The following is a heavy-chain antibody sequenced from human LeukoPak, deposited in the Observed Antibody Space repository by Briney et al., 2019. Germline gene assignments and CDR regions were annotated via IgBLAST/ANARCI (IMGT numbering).Heavy chain of an antibody. J-gene: IGHJ4*02. CDR1: GFSFSSYS. Sequence: PGGSLRLSCAASGFSFSSYSVNWVRQAPGKGLEWVSSISSSSTYTHYADSLKGRFTISRDNAKNSLYLQMNSLRAEDTAVYYCARVGYCSGGSCYYFDYWGQGTLVTVSS. V-gene: IGHV3-21*01. CDR3: ARVGYCSGGSCYYFDY. D-gene: IGHD2-15*01. CDR2: ISSSSTYT.